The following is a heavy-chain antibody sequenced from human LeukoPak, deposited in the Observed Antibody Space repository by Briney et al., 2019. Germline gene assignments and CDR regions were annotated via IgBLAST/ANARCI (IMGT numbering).Heavy chain of an antibody. Sequence: SGTLSLTCAVSGGSISSSNWWSWVRQPPGKGLEWIGEIYHSGSTNYNPSLKSRVTISVDTSKNQFSLKLSSVTAADTAVYYCARGRGRRIAAAGTWRWFDPWGQGTLVTVSS. CDR3: ARGRGRRIAAAGTWRWFDP. D-gene: IGHD6-13*01. CDR2: IYHSGST. CDR1: GGSISSSNW. V-gene: IGHV4-4*02. J-gene: IGHJ5*02.